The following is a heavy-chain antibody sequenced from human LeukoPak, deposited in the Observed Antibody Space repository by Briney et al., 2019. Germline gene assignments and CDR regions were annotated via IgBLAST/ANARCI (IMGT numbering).Heavy chain of an antibody. CDR1: GFTFSSYG. J-gene: IGHJ4*02. D-gene: IGHD3-22*01. CDR2: ISSSSSTI. Sequence: GGSLRLSCAASGFTFSSYGMHWVRQAPGKGLEWVSYISSSSSTIYYADSAKGRFTISRDNAKNSLYLQMNSLRAEDTAVYYCARDSLNYYDSSGYYGKFDYWGQGTLVTVSS. V-gene: IGHV3-48*04. CDR3: ARDSLNYYDSSGYYGKFDY.